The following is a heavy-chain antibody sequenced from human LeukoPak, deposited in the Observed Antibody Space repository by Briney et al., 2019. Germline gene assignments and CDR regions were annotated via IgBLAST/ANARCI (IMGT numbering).Heavy chain of an antibody. J-gene: IGHJ4*02. CDR2: MNPNSGNT. D-gene: IGHD5-18*01. CDR1: GYTFTSYD. CDR3: ARLAGNSYGPLYYFDY. V-gene: IGHV1-8*01. Sequence: GASVKVSCKASGYTFTSYDINWVRQATGQGLEWMGWMNPNSGNTGYAQRFQGRVTMTRNTSISTAYMELSSLRSEDTAVYYCARLAGNSYGPLYYFDYWGQGTLVTVSS.